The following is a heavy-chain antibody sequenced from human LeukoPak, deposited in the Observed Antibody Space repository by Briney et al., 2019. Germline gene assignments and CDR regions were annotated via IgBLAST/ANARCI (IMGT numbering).Heavy chain of an antibody. CDR1: GFTFTSSV. D-gene: IGHD3-22*01. CDR2: IVVGSGNT. CDR3: AATPWGYYDSSGYYPHFDY. V-gene: IGHV1-58*02. Sequence: SVKVSCKASGFTFTSSVMQWVRQARGQRLEWIGWIVVGSGNTNYAQKFQERVTITRDMSTSTAYMELSSLRSEDTAVYYCAATPWGYYDSSGYYPHFDYRGQGTLVTVSS. J-gene: IGHJ4*02.